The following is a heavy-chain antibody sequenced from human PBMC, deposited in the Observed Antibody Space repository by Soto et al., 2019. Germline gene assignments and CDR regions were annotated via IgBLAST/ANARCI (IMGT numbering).Heavy chain of an antibody. Sequence: QVQLVQSGAEVKKPGSSEKVSWKASGGTFSSYDISWVRRAPGQGLEWMGGIIPTFGTANYAQKFQGRVTITADESTSTAYMELSSLRSEDTAVYYCVRSWFDPWGQGTLVTVSS. CDR2: IIPTFGTA. CDR3: VRSWFDP. D-gene: IGHD6-6*01. J-gene: IGHJ5*02. CDR1: GGTFSSYD. V-gene: IGHV1-69*12.